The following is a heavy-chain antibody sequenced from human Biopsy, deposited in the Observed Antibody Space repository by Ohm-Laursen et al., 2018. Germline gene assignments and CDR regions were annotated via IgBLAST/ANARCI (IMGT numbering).Heavy chain of an antibody. CDR1: GFTFSSYS. Sequence: SLRLSCAAPGFTFSSYSINWVRQAPGKGLEWVSFISSGSSPIYYADSVKGRFTISRDDAKNSLYLQMNSLRAEDTAVYYCARGRTGGWGQGTLVTVSS. J-gene: IGHJ4*02. V-gene: IGHV3-48*01. D-gene: IGHD3-16*01. CDR2: ISSGSSPI. CDR3: ARGRTGG.